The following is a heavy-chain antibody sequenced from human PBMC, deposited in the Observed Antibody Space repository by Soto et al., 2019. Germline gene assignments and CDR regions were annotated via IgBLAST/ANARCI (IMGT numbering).Heavy chain of an antibody. J-gene: IGHJ5*02. CDR3: ARGGGGGLFDP. CDR1: GFTFSDYY. Sequence: QVQLVEPGGGLVTPGGSLRLSCASSGFTFSDYYMSWIRQAPGKGLEWLSYLSPGSRYPAYADSMKGRFTISGDNARSSLSLQMNSLTVDDTAIYYCARGGGGGLFDPWGQGSMVTVSS. V-gene: IGHV3-11*06. CDR2: LSPGSRYP. D-gene: IGHD2-15*01.